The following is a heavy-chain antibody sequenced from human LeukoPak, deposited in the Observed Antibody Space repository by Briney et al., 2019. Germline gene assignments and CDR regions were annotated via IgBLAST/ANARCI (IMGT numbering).Heavy chain of an antibody. V-gene: IGHV4-59*08. J-gene: IGHJ5*02. CDR3: ARLHPSSSYNWFDP. CDR2: IYYSGST. D-gene: IGHD6-13*01. CDR1: GGSISSYY. Sequence: PSETLSLTCTVSGGSISSYYWSWIRQPPGKGLEWIGYIYYSGSTNYNPSLKSRVTISVDTSKNQFSLKLSSVTAADTAVYYCARLHPSSSYNWFDPWGQGTLVTVSS.